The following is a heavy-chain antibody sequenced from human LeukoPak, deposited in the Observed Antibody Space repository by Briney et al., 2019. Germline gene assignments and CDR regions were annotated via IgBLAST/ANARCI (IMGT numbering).Heavy chain of an antibody. Sequence: GGSLRLSCAASGFTFSSYWMHWVRQAPGKGLVWVSRINSDGSSTSYADSVKGRFTISRDNAKNTLYLQMNSLRAEDTAVYYCARGRAAAGTSLYYYSYYGMDVWGQGTTVTVSS. J-gene: IGHJ6*02. V-gene: IGHV3-74*01. D-gene: IGHD6-13*01. CDR3: ARGRAAAGTSLYYYSYYGMDV. CDR1: GFTFSSYW. CDR2: INSDGSST.